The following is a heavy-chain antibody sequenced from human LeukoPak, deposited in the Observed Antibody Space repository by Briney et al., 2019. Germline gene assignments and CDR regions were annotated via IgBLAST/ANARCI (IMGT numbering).Heavy chain of an antibody. V-gene: IGHV4-34*01. CDR3: ARGYCSGGSCYSYYYYNYMDV. CDR2: IHYSGST. D-gene: IGHD2-15*01. Sequence: GSLRLSCAASGFTFSNYAMSWIRQPPGKGLEWLGSIHYSGSTNYNPSLKSRVTISADTSKNQFSLKLSSVTAADTAVYYCARGYCSGGSCYSYYYYNYMDVWGKGTTVTVSS. J-gene: IGHJ6*03. CDR1: GFTFSNYA.